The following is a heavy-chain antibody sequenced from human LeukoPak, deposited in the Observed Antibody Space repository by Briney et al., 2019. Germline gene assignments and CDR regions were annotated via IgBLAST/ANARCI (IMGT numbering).Heavy chain of an antibody. CDR2: IRPDGSEA. V-gene: IGHV3-7*04. J-gene: IGHJ4*02. Sequence: GGSLRLSCAASGFTFSSTWMTWVRQAPGKGLEWVAVIRPDGSEAAYVVSVIGRFTISRDNAKNSLFLQMISLRVEDTAVYYCTRDRAYKTFDYWGQGALVTVSS. CDR1: GFTFSSTW. D-gene: IGHD3-16*01. CDR3: TRDRAYKTFDY.